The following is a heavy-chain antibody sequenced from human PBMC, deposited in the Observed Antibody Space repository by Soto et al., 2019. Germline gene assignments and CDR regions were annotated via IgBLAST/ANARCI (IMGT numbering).Heavy chain of an antibody. CDR3: AKDGHCSSTSCYDFDY. V-gene: IGHV3-30*18. Sequence: GGSLRLSCAASGFTFSSYGMHWVRQAPGKGLEWVAVISYDGSNKYYADSVKGRFTISRDNSKNTLYLQMNSLRAEDTAVYYCAKDGHCSSTSCYDFDYWGQGTLVTVSS. CDR1: GFTFSSYG. CDR2: ISYDGSNK. D-gene: IGHD2-2*03. J-gene: IGHJ4*02.